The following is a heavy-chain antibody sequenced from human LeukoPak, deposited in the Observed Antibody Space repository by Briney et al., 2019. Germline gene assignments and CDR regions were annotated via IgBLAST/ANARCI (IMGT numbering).Heavy chain of an antibody. CDR2: IYYSGNT. CDR3: ARMPPEGSSDYGWFDP. J-gene: IGHJ5*02. CDR1: GGSISSGAYY. Sequence: PSETLSLTCTVSGGSISSGAYYWSWIRQHPGKGLEWIGYIYYSGNTYYNPSLKSRVTISVDTSKNQFSVKLSSVTAADTAVYSCARMPPEGSSDYGWFDPWGQGTLVTVSS. D-gene: IGHD3-22*01. V-gene: IGHV4-31*03.